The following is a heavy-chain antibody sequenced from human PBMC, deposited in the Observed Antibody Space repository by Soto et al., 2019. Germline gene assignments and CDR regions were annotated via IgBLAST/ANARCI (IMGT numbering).Heavy chain of an antibody. CDR1: GYTFTLYG. CDR2: TNPSSGVS. CDR3: VRRKNRNEVDY. V-gene: IGHV1-2*02. Sequence: GASVKVSCKASGYTFTLYGIHWVRQAPGQRPEWMGWTNPSSGVSNYAQNFQGRVTMTRDTSISTAYMDLSGLRGDDSAVYYCVRRKNRNEVDYWGQGTLVTVSS. J-gene: IGHJ4*02.